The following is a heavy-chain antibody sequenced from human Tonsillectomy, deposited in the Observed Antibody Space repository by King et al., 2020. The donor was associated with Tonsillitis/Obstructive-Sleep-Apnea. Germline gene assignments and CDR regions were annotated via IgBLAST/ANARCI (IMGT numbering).Heavy chain of an antibody. CDR1: GFTFSSYG. CDR3: AKASQSYYYDSSGYYGGVDY. V-gene: IGHV3-30*18. J-gene: IGHJ4*02. CDR2: ISYDGSNK. D-gene: IGHD3-22*01. Sequence: VQLVESGGGVVQPGRSLRLSCAASGFTFSSYGMHWVRQAPGKGLEWVAVISYDGSNKYNADSVKGRFTISRDNSKNTLYLQMNSLRAEDTAVYYCAKASQSYYYDSSGYYGGVDYWGQGTLVTVSS.